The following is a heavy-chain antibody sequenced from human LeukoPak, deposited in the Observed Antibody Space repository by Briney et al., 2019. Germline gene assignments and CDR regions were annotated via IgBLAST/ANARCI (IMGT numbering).Heavy chain of an antibody. CDR2: IYTSGST. J-gene: IGHJ5*02. CDR3: ARHRVRGYSYGLWFDP. CDR1: GGSISSYY. V-gene: IGHV4-4*09. Sequence: PSETLSLTCTVSGGSISSYYRSWIRQPPGKGLEWIGYIYTSGSTDYNPSLKSRVTISVDTSKNQFSLKLSSVTAADTAVYYCARHRVRGYSYGLWFDPWGQGTLVTVSS. D-gene: IGHD5-18*01.